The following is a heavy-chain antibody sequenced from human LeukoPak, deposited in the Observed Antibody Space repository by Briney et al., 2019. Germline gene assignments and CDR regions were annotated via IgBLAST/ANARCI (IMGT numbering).Heavy chain of an antibody. Sequence: GSLKLSFAASGFTFNSYAMSWVRQASGKGLEWVSAISCSCGSTYYADSVKGRFTISRDNSKNTLYLQMNSLRAEDTAVYYCAKGAEEVLWFGELLPHFDYWGQGTLVTVSS. CDR2: ISCSCGST. CDR1: GFTFNSYA. J-gene: IGHJ4*02. D-gene: IGHD3-10*01. V-gene: IGHV3-23*01. CDR3: AKGAEEVLWFGELLPHFDY.